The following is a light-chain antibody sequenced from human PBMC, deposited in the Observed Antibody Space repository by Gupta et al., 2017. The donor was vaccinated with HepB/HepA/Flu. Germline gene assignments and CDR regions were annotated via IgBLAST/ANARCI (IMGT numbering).Light chain of an antibody. CDR1: QSVSRRY. J-gene: IGKJ1*01. Sequence: EILLTQSPGTLSLSPGERATLSCRASQSVSRRYLAWYQQKPGQAPRLIIYGAYSRAMGITDRFSGSGAGTDFTLTSSRREHEDFAVYYWQQDSSSWTFGQGTKMEIK. V-gene: IGKV3-20*01. CDR2: GAY. CDR3: QQDSSSWT.